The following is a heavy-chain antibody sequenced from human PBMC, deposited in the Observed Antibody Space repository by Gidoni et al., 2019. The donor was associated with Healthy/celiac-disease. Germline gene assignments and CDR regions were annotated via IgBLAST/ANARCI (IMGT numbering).Heavy chain of an antibody. J-gene: IGHJ4*02. V-gene: IGHV5-51*01. CDR1: GYSFTSYW. CDR3: ARRVGGSSGAYLDY. Sequence: VPLSQSGAEVNKPGESLKIPCKGLGYSFTSYWIGWVRQMPGQGPEGMGLIHPGDSDTRYSPSFQGKVTISADKANNTAYLQWSSRKASDTAMYYCARRVGGSSGAYLDYWGQGTLVTVSS. CDR2: IHPGDSDT. D-gene: IGHD1-26*01.